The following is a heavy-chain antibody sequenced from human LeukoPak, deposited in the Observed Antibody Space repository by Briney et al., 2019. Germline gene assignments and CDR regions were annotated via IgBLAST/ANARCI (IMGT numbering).Heavy chain of an antibody. CDR1: GFTFSSYA. V-gene: IGHV3-64*01. D-gene: IGHD3-10*01. CDR2: ISSNGGST. J-gene: IGHJ3*02. Sequence: GGSLRLSCAASGFTFSSYAMHWVRQAPGKGLEYVSAISSNGGSTYYANSVKGRFTISRDNSKNTLYLQMNSLRAEDTAVYYCARARDYYGSGTGDAFDIWGQGTMVTVSS. CDR3: ARARDYYGSGTGDAFDI.